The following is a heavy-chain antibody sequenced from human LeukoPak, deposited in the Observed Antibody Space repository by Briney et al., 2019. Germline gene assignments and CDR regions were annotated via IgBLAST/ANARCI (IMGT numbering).Heavy chain of an antibody. D-gene: IGHD2-2*02. CDR3: ARDYCSSTSCYTGRVDY. V-gene: IGHV1-2*02. CDR2: INPNSGGT. J-gene: IGHJ4*02. Sequence: GASVKVSCKASGYTFTGYYMHWVRQALGQGLEWMGWINPNSGGTNYAQKFQGRVTMTRDTSISTAYMELSRLRSDDTAVYYCARDYCSSTSCYTGRVDYWGQGTLVTVSS. CDR1: GYTFTGYY.